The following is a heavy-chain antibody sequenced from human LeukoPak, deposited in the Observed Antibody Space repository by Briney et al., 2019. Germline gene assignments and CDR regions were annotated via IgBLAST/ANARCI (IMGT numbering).Heavy chain of an antibody. J-gene: IGHJ4*02. D-gene: IGHD6-6*01. CDR1: GYTFTSYG. CDR3: ARDRYSSSPYYFDY. V-gene: IGHV1-18*01. CDR2: ISAYNGNT. Sequence: ASVKVSCKASGYTFTSYGISWVRQAPGQGLEWMGWISAYNGNTNYAQKLQGRVTMTTDTSTSTAYMELRSLRSDDTAVYYCARDRYSSSPYYFDYWGQGTLSPSPQ.